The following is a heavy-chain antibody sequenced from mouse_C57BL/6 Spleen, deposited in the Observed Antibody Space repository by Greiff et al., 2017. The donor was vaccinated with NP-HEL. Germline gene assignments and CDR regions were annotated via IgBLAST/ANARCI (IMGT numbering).Heavy chain of an antibody. CDR1: GYTFTSYW. CDR3: ARDDDGYYYFDY. Sequence: VQLQQSGAELVKPGASVKMSCKASGYTFTSYWITWVKQRPGQGLEWIGDIYPGSGSTNYNEKFKSKATLTVDTSSSTAYMQLSSLTSEDSAVYYCARDDDGYYYFDYWGQGTTLTVSS. D-gene: IGHD2-3*01. V-gene: IGHV1-55*01. CDR2: IYPGSGST. J-gene: IGHJ2*01.